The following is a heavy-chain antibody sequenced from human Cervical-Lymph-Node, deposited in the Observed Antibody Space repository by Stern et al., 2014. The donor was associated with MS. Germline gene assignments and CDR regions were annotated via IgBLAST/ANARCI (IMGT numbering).Heavy chain of an antibody. Sequence: EVQLVESGGGLVQPGGSLRLSCAASGFTVSSNYMSWVRQAPGKGLERVSVIYSGGSTYYADSVKGRFTISRDNSKNTLYLQMNSLRAEDTAVYYCARPSIAVAGAPFDYWGQGTLVTVSS. D-gene: IGHD6-19*01. CDR3: ARPSIAVAGAPFDY. CDR1: GFTVSSNY. J-gene: IGHJ4*02. CDR2: IYSGGST. V-gene: IGHV3-66*02.